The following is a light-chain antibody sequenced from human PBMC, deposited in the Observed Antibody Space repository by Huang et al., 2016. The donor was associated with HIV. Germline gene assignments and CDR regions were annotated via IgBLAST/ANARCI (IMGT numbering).Light chain of an antibody. CDR2: VAS. CDR3: QQSYSALGLT. J-gene: IGKJ4*01. V-gene: IGKV1-39*01. Sequence: DIQMTQSPSSLSASVGDRVTIACRASQSIGTYLNWSKQKPGKAPRLLIHVASSLQSGVPSRFSGSGSGTDFTLTISSLQPEDFATYYCQQSYSALGLTFGGGTKVEIK. CDR1: QSIGTY.